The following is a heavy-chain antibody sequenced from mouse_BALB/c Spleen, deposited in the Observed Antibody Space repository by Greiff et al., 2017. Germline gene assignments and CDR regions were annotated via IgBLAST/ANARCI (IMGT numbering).Heavy chain of an antibody. Sequence: EVQGVESGGGLVKPGGSLKLSCAASGFTFSSYTMSWVRQTPEKRLEWVATISSGGSYTYYPDSVKGRFTISRDNAKNTLYLQMSSLKSEDTAMYYCTRVNGEPLGYWGQGTSVTVSS. CDR3: TRVNGEPLGY. D-gene: IGHD2-13*01. CDR1: GFTFSSYT. CDR2: ISSGGSYT. V-gene: IGHV5-6-4*01. J-gene: IGHJ4*01.